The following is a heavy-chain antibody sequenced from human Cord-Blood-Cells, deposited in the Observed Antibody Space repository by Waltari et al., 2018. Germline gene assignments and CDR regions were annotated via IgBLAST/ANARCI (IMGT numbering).Heavy chain of an antibody. CDR2: IYWNDDK. V-gene: IGHV2-5*01. CDR1: GFSLSTSGVG. CDR3: AHRYSGSYYNWFDP. D-gene: IGHD1-26*01. Sequence: QITLKESGPTLVKPTQTLTLTCTFSGFSLSTSGVGVGWIRQPPVKALEWLALIYWNDDKRYSPALKSRLTITKDTSENQVVLTMTNMDPVDTATYYGAHRYSGSYYNWFDPWGQGTLVTVSS. J-gene: IGHJ5*02.